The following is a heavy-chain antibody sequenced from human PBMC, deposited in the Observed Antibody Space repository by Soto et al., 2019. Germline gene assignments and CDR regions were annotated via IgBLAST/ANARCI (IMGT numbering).Heavy chain of an antibody. CDR3: ARIIAAAGAYYYYYMDV. J-gene: IGHJ6*03. V-gene: IGHV4-31*03. CDR1: GGSISSGDYY. D-gene: IGHD6-13*01. Sequence: SETLSLTCTVSGGSISSGDYYWSWIRQHPGKGLEWIGYIYYSGSTYYNPSLKSRVTISVDTSKNQFSLKLSSVTAADTAVYYCARIIAAAGAYYYYYMDVWGKGTTVTVSS. CDR2: IYYSGST.